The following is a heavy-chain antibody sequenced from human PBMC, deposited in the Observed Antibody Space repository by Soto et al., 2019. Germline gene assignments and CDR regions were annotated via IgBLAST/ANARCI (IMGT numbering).Heavy chain of an antibody. CDR1: GFTFSSYG. Sequence: QVQLVESGGGVVQPGRSLRLSCAASGFTFSSYGMHWVRQAPGKGLEWVAVISYDGSNKYYADSVKGRFTISRDNSKNTLYLQMNSLRAEDTAVYYCAKSYCSGGSCYELDYWGQGTLVTGSS. D-gene: IGHD2-15*01. CDR2: ISYDGSNK. J-gene: IGHJ4*02. V-gene: IGHV3-30*18. CDR3: AKSYCSGGSCYELDY.